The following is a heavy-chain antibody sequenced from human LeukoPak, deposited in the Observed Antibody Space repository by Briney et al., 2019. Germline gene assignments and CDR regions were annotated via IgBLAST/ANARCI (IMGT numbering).Heavy chain of an antibody. V-gene: IGHV1-18*01. J-gene: IGHJ5*02. D-gene: IGHD4-17*01. CDR2: ISAYNNYT. CDR1: GYTFTHYI. CDR3: AREGADDHGRHLWFDP. Sequence: ASVKVSCKASGYTFTHYIINWVRQAPGQGLEWMGKISAYNNYTTYAQKFQGRIAMTTDTSTNTAYMDLRSLRSDDTAFYYCAREGADDHGRHLWFDPWGQGTLVTVSS.